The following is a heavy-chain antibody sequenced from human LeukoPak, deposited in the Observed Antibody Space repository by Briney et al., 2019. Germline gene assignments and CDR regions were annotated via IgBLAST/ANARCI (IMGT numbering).Heavy chain of an antibody. Sequence: PSETLSLTCAVYGGSFSGYYWSWIRQPPGKGLEWIGEINHSGSTNYNPSLKSRVTISVDMSKNQVSLKLSSVTAADTAVYYCARDRVGQQLVGRKYYYYMDVWGKGTTVTISS. CDR3: ARDRVGQQLVGRKYYYYMDV. J-gene: IGHJ6*03. CDR1: GGSFSGYY. V-gene: IGHV4-34*01. CDR2: INHSGST. D-gene: IGHD6-13*01.